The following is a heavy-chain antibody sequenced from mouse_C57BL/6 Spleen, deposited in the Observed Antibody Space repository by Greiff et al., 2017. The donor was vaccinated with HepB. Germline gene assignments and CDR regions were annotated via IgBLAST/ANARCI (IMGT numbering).Heavy chain of an antibody. Sequence: EVQLQQSGPELVKPGASVKISCKASGYTFTEYYMNWVKQSHGKSLEWIGDINPNNGGTSYNQKFKGKATLTVDKSSSTAYMELRSLTSEDSAVYYCARWGLQMDYWGQGTSVTVSS. CDR2: INPNNGGT. CDR1: GYTFTEYY. D-gene: IGHD2-10*01. CDR3: ARWGLQMDY. J-gene: IGHJ4*01. V-gene: IGHV1-26*01.